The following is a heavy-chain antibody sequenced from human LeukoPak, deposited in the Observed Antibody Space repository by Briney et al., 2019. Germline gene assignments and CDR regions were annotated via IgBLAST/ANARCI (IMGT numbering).Heavy chain of an antibody. D-gene: IGHD6-13*01. CDR3: AKAGQQLVRYNPSEFDY. V-gene: IGHV3-23*01. Sequence: GGSLRLSCAASGFTFSSYAMSWVRQAPGKGLKWVSAISGSGGSTYYADSVKGRFTISRDNSKNTLCLQMNSLRAEDTAVYYCAKAGQQLVRYNPSEFDYWGQGTLVTVSS. CDR2: ISGSGGST. J-gene: IGHJ4*02. CDR1: GFTFSSYA.